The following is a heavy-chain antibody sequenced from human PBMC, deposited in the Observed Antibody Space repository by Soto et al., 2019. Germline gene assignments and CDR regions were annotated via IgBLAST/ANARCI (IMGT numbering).Heavy chain of an antibody. D-gene: IGHD2-2*01. CDR2: TYYRSKWYS. CDR1: GYSISINISA. J-gene: IGHJ4*02. V-gene: IGHV6-1*01. Sequence: SQTLALTCAISGYSISINISAFNLIRQSPARGLEFLGRTYYRSKWYSYYAPSVKSVITIKPDTSKNQFSLQLNSVTPEDTAVYYCETGHSQIDQWGKGILVNVS. CDR3: ETGHSQIDQ.